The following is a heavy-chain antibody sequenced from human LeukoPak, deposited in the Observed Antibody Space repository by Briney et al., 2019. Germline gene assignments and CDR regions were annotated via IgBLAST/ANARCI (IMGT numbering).Heavy chain of an antibody. Sequence: SETLSLTCAFNGGSFSDYLWTWIRQSPGKGLEWIGEINQGGRTNFNPSLKSRVTISADRSKYHFSLTLRSVTAADTAVYYCARGKRVWFGELMTSFSYFYIDVWGRGTTVIVSS. CDR1: GGSFSDYL. V-gene: IGHV4-34*01. J-gene: IGHJ6*03. CDR2: INQGGRT. D-gene: IGHD3-10*01. CDR3: ARGKRVWFGELMTSFSYFYIDV.